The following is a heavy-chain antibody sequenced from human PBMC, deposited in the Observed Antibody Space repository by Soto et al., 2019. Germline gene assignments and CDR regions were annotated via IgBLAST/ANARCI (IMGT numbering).Heavy chain of an antibody. CDR2: ISAYNGNT. J-gene: IGHJ3*02. V-gene: IGHV1-18*01. CDR1: GYTFTSYG. CDR3: ARDPSPYEHNPSDAFDI. D-gene: IGHD5-12*01. Sequence: QVQLVQSGAEVKKPGASVKVSCKASGYTFTSYGISWVRQAPGQGLEWMGWISAYNGNTNYAQKLQGRVTMTTDTSTSTAYMALRSLRSDDTAVYYGARDPSPYEHNPSDAFDIWGQGTMVTVSS.